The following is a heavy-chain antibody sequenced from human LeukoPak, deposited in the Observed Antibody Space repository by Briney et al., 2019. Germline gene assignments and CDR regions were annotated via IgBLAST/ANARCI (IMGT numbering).Heavy chain of an antibody. J-gene: IGHJ4*02. V-gene: IGHV3-7*01. CDR1: GFIFRSYW. D-gene: IGHD3-9*01. Sequence: GGFLRLSCAASGFIFRSYWMSWVRQAPGKGLEWVANIQQDGSVQYYVDSVKGRFTISRDNAKNSLYLQMNSLSAEDTAVYYCATHDVLTGYPYFDFWGQGTLFAVSS. CDR3: ATHDVLTGYPYFDF. CDR2: IQQDGSVQ.